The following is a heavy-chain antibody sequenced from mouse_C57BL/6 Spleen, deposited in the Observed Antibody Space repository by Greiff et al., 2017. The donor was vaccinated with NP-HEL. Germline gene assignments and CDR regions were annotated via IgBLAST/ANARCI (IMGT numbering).Heavy chain of an antibody. CDR1: GYTFTDYE. J-gene: IGHJ3*01. D-gene: IGHD1-1*01. CDR3: TRDGSSSSWFAY. Sequence: VQGVESGAELVRPGASVTLSCKASGYTFTDYEMHWVKQTPVHGLEWIGAIDPETGGTAYNQKFKGKAILTADKSSSTAYMELRSLTSEDSAVYYCTRDGSSSSWFAYWGQGTLVTVSA. V-gene: IGHV1-15*01. CDR2: IDPETGGT.